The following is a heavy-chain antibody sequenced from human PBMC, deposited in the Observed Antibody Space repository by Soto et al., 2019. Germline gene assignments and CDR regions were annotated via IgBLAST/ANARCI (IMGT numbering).Heavy chain of an antibody. CDR3: ARVTPGNDLYYFSGLDV. CDR1: GFTFDTYG. CDR2: ISYEGSNT. Sequence: GGSLRLSCVASGFTFDTYGIHWVRQAPGKGLQWVALISYEGSNTYYADSVRGRFTISRDNSKNTLYLQINALRPEDTGVYYCARVTPGNDLYYFSGLDVWGQGTSVTVSS. V-gene: IGHV3-30-3*01. D-gene: IGHD1-1*01. J-gene: IGHJ6*02.